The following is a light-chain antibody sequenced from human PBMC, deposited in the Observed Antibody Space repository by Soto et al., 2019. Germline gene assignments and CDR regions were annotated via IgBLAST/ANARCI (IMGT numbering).Light chain of an antibody. Sequence: DTQMTQSPSSLSASITDRVTITCRASQNIFDFLNWYQQKPGKAPKLLIYAASSLQSGVPSRFSGSGSGTDFTLTISSLQPEDSATYYCQQTYNIPQTFGQGTRVEIK. V-gene: IGKV1-39*01. CDR1: QNIFDF. CDR3: QQTYNIPQT. CDR2: AAS. J-gene: IGKJ1*01.